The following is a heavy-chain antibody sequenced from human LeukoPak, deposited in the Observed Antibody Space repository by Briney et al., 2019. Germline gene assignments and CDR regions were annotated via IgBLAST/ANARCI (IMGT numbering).Heavy chain of an antibody. V-gene: IGHV3-9*01. Sequence: GGSLRLSCAASGFTFSTYAMSWVRQAPGKGLEWVSGISWNSGSIGYADSVKGRFTISRDNAKNSLYLQMNSLRAEDTALYYCAKDLNPMGYCSSTSCYGLDYWGQGTLVTVSS. CDR3: AKDLNPMGYCSSTSCYGLDY. D-gene: IGHD2-2*01. CDR2: ISWNSGSI. J-gene: IGHJ4*02. CDR1: GFTFSTYA.